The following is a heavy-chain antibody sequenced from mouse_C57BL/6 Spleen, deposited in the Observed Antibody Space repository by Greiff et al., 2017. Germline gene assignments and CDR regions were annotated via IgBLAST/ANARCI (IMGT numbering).Heavy chain of an antibody. CDR1: GYTFTSYW. D-gene: IGHD1-1*01. CDR2: IDPSDSDT. CDR3: ARFTTVVAVDY. J-gene: IGHJ2*01. V-gene: IGHV1-50*01. Sequence: QVQLKQSGAELVKPGASVKLSCKASGYTFTSYWMQWVKQRPGQGLEWIGEIDPSDSDTNYNQKFKGKATLTVDTSSSTAYMQLSSLTSEDSAVYYCARFTTVVAVDYWGQGTTRTVSS.